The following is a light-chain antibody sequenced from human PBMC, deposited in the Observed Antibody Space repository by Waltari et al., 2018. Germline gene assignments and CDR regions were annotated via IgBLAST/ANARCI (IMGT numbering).Light chain of an antibody. CDR3: QQYNNWPGT. J-gene: IGKJ3*01. V-gene: IGKV3-15*01. CDR1: QSVRSN. Sequence: EIVMTKSPATLSVVSGERATLSGRASQSVRSNLAWYQQKPGQAPRLLIYGASTRATGIPARFSGSGSGTEFTLTISSMQSEDFAVYYCQQYNNWPGTFGPGTKVDIK. CDR2: GAS.